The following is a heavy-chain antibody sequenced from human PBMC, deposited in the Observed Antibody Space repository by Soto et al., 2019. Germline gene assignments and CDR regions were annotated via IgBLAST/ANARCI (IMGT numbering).Heavy chain of an antibody. CDR1: EDSVSSNTAA. V-gene: IGHV6-1*01. CDR3: ASMGASSASDYYIAMAV. J-gene: IGHJ6*02. D-gene: IGHD6-6*01. CDR2: TYYRSKWYY. Sequence: PSQTLSLTGAISEDSVSSNTAARDWIRQSPSRGLEWLGRTYYRSKWYYDYAVSVKGRITINPDTSKNQFSLQLNSVTPEATAVYFCASMGASSASDYYIAMAVWGQGTTVTVCS.